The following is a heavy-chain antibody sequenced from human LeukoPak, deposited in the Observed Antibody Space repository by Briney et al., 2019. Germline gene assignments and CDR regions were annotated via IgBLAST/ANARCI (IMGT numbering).Heavy chain of an antibody. CDR3: ARENSGSYREFDY. CDR1: GGSISSYY. CDR2: IYTSGST. D-gene: IGHD1-26*01. J-gene: IGHJ4*02. V-gene: IGHV4-4*07. Sequence: SETLSLTCTVSGGSISSYYWSWIRQPAGKGLEWIGRIYTSGSTNYNASLKSRVSMSVDTSKNQFSLKLSSVTAVDTAVFYCARENSGSYREFDYWGQGTLVTVSS.